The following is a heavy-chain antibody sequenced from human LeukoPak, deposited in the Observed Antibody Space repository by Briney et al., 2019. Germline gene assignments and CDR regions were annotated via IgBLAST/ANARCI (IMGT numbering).Heavy chain of an antibody. J-gene: IGHJ4*02. CDR1: GFTFGSYG. CDR2: ISYDGSNK. Sequence: GGSLRLSCAASGFTFGSYGMHWVRQAPGKGLEWVAVISYDGSNKYYADSVKGRFTISRDNSKNTLYLQMNSLRAEDTAVYYCAKGGLVVVTAGYFDYWGQGTLVTVSS. CDR3: AKGGLVVVTAGYFDY. V-gene: IGHV3-30*18. D-gene: IGHD2-21*02.